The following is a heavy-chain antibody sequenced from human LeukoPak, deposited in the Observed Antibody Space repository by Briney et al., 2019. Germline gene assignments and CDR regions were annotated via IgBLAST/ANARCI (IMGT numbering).Heavy chain of an antibody. J-gene: IGHJ4*02. V-gene: IGHV5-51*01. Sequence: GASLKISYETSGSNIGSSWIGWVRPMPGRGLEWMGIIYPVDSDTRYSPSCQGQVTISADRSISTAYLQWSSLKASDTAMYYCARLGVCSGGICNAFDYRGQGTLVTVSS. D-gene: IGHD2-15*01. CDR2: IYPVDSDT. CDR3: ARLGVCSGGICNAFDY. CDR1: GSNIGSSW.